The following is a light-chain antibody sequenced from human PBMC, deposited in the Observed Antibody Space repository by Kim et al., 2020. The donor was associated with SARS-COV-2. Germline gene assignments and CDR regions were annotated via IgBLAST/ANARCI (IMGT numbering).Light chain of an antibody. CDR1: QSVSSSY. CDR2: GAS. V-gene: IGKV3-20*01. J-gene: IGKJ1*01. CDR3: QQYGSSLWT. Sequence: SPRQRATFSCRASQSVSSSYLAWYQQKPGQAPWLLIYGASSRAAGIPDRFSGSGSETDFTLTISRLGSEDFAVYYCQQYGSSLWTFGQGTKVDIK.